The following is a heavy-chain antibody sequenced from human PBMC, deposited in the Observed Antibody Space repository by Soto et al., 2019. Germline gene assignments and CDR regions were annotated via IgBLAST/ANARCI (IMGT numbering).Heavy chain of an antibody. CDR2: IYYSGST. CDR1: GGSISSSSYY. D-gene: IGHD2-21*02. CDR3: ARLAYCGGDCLPRGYYYYGMDV. V-gene: IGHV4-39*01. Sequence: SETLSLTCTVSGGSISSSSYYWGWIRQPPGKGLEWIGSIYYSGSTYYNPSLKSRVTISVDTSKNQFSLKLSSVTAADTAVYYCARLAYCGGDCLPRGYYYYGMDVWGQGTTVTVSS. J-gene: IGHJ6*02.